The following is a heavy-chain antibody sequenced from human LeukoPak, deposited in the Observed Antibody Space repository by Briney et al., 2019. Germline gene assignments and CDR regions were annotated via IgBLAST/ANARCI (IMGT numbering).Heavy chain of an antibody. CDR2: IKSKTDGGTT. Sequence: PGGSLRLSCAASGFTFSNAWMNWVRQAPGKGLEWVGRIKSKTDGGTTDYAAPVKGRFSISRDDSKNKLYLQMNSLKIDDTAVYYCSTVGSTVISDAFDIWGQGTMATVSS. J-gene: IGHJ3*02. D-gene: IGHD3-22*01. V-gene: IGHV3-15*01. CDR3: STVGSTVISDAFDI. CDR1: GFTFSNAW.